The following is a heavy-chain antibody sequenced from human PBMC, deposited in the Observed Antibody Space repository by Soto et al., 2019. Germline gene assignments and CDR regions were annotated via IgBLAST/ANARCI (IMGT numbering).Heavy chain of an antibody. CDR2: INPSGGST. Sequence: GXSVKVSCKSSGSTFTSYYMHLVRQAPGQGLEWMGIINPSGGSTSYAQKFQGRVTMTRDTSTSTVYMELSSLRSEDTAVYYCARAGLGSRWYAFSYFDDWGQGTLVTVSS. CDR1: GSTFTSYY. D-gene: IGHD6-13*01. J-gene: IGHJ4*02. V-gene: IGHV1-46*01. CDR3: ARAGLGSRWYAFSYFDD.